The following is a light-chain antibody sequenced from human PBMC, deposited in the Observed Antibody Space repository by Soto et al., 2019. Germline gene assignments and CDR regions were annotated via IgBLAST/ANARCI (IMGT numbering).Light chain of an antibody. CDR3: QHYNSYSEA. CDR2: KAS. CDR1: HDITSY. J-gene: IGKJ1*01. V-gene: IGKV1-5*03. Sequence: DIQMTQSPSSLSASVGDRVTITCQASHDITSYLNWYQHKPGKAPKLLIYKASTLKSGVPSRFSGSGSGTEFTLTISSLQPDDFATYYCQHYNSYSEAFGQGTKVDIK.